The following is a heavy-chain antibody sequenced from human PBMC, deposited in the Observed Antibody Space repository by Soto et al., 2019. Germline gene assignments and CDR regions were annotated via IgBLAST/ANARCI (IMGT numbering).Heavy chain of an antibody. CDR1: GFTFSSYG. Sequence: AGGSLRLSCAASGFTFSSYGMHWFRQAPGKGLEWVAVISYDGSNKYYADSVKGRFTISRDNSKNTLYLQMNSLRAEDTAVYYCAKDGRQWIRYYYYGMDVWGQGTTVTVSS. D-gene: IGHD5-18*01. J-gene: IGHJ6*02. CDR2: ISYDGSNK. V-gene: IGHV3-30*18. CDR3: AKDGRQWIRYYYYGMDV.